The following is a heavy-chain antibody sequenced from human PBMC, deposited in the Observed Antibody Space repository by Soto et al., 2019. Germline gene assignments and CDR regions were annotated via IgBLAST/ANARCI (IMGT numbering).Heavy chain of an antibody. CDR1: GFTFSDYY. CDR2: ISSSGSTI. CDR3: AREGPVTILSLGGIWDYYYMDV. Sequence: GGSLRLSCAASGFTFSDYYMSWIRQAPGKGLEWVSYISSSGSTIYYADSVKGRFTISRDNAKNSLYLQMNSLRAEDTAVYYCAREGPVTILSLGGIWDYYYMDVWGKGTTVTVSS. V-gene: IGHV3-11*01. J-gene: IGHJ6*03. D-gene: IGHD3-3*01.